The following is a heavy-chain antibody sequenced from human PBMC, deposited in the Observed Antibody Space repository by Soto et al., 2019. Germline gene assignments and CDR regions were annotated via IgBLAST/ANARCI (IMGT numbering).Heavy chain of an antibody. V-gene: IGHV3-53*01. D-gene: IGHD6-13*01. J-gene: IGHJ4*02. Sequence: EVQLVESGGGLIQPGGSLRLSCAASGFTVSTNYMSWVRQAPGTGLEWVSVIYSGGSTYYADSVKGRFTISRDNSKNTLYLQMNSLRAEDTAVYYCARASIAAAGYYFDYWGQGTLVTVSS. CDR3: ARASIAAAGYYFDY. CDR2: IYSGGST. CDR1: GFTVSTNY.